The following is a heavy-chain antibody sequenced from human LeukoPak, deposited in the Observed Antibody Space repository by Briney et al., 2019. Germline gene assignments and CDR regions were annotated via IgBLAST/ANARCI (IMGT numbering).Heavy chain of an antibody. V-gene: IGHV4-39*07. Sequence: SETLSLTCTVSGGSVSSSNYYWGWILQPPGKGLEWIGSIYYTGSTYYNPSLKSRVTISVDTSKNQFSLKLTSVTAADTAVYYCARNLEYSSSWYSFGYWGQGTLVTVSS. CDR1: GGSVSSSNYY. CDR2: IYYTGST. J-gene: IGHJ4*02. D-gene: IGHD6-13*01. CDR3: ARNLEYSSSWYSFGY.